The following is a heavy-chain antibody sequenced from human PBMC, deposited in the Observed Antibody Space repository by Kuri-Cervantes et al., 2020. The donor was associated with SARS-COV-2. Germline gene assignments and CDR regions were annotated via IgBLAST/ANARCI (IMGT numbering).Heavy chain of an antibody. CDR1: GFTFTNYD. D-gene: IGHD4-17*01. CDR3: ARDRTTVTRAEYFQH. Sequence: ASVKVSCKASGFTFTNYDINWVRQAPGQGLEWMGWINPNSGGTNYAQKFQGRVTMTRDTSISTAYMELSSLRSDDTAVYYCARDRTTVTRAEYFQHWGQGTLVTVSS. V-gene: IGHV1-2*02. CDR2: INPNSGGT. J-gene: IGHJ1*01.